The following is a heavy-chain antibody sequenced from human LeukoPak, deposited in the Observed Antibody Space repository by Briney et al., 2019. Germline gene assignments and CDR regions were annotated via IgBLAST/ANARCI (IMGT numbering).Heavy chain of an antibody. D-gene: IGHD1-26*01. CDR2: IYSGGNT. V-gene: IGHV3-53*01. J-gene: IGHJ4*02. CDR3: AREVFMGATRFDY. CDR1: GFTVSSNY. Sequence: PGGSLRLSCAASGFTVSSNYMSWVRQAPGKGLEWVSVIYSGGNTFCADSVKGRFTISRDNSKNTLYLQMNSLRADDTAVYYCAREVFMGATRFDYWGQGTLVTVSS.